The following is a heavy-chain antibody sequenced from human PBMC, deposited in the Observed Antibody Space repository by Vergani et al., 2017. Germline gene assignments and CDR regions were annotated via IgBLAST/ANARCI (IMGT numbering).Heavy chain of an antibody. CDR1: GFTFSSYS. J-gene: IGHJ5*02. Sequence: VELLESGGGLAQPGGSLRVSCAASGFTFSSYSMNWVRQAPGKGLEWVSYISSSSSTIYYADSVKGRFTISRDNAKNSLYLQMNSLRAEDTAVYYCARDRATVVTNWFDPWGQGTLVTVSS. D-gene: IGHD4-23*01. CDR2: ISSSSSTI. V-gene: IGHV3-48*01. CDR3: ARDRATVVTNWFDP.